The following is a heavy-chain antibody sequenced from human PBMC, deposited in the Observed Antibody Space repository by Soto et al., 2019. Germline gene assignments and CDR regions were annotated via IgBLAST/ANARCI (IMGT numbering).Heavy chain of an antibody. CDR1: GGTFSRYS. J-gene: IGHJ6*02. CDR3: AREDRDRETGLGPAAIDGMDG. Sequence: QVQLVQSGAEVKKPGSSVKVSCKASGGTFSRYSITWVRQAPGHGLEWIGRIIPIFGIASYAQKFQGRVTITADESTSTAYMELGSLGSDATAVYYCAREDRDRETGLGPAAIDGMDGWGQGTTVTVSS. V-gene: IGHV1-69*08. D-gene: IGHD2-2*01. CDR2: IIPIFGIA.